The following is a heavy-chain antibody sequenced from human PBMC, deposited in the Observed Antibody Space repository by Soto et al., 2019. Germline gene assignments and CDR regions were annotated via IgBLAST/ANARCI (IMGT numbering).Heavy chain of an antibody. CDR1: GFSLSSYT. J-gene: IGHJ4*02. CDR3: AKALRDSAYDY. D-gene: IGHD2-21*02. CDR2: ISNRGGFP. V-gene: IGHV3-23*01. Sequence: GGSLRLSCAVSGFSLSSYTMSWVRQAPGKGLEWVGSISNRGGFPVYADSVRGRFTISRDNDRNTLYLQMNSLRAEDTAVYYCAKALRDSAYDYWGQGTLVTVSS.